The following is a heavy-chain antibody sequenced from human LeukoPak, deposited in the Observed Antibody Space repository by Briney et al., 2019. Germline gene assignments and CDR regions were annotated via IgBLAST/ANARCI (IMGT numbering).Heavy chain of an antibody. CDR1: GGSISSYH. V-gene: IGHV4-59*01. CDR3: ARAGEGYYDSSGYYGLNWFDP. CDR2: IYYSGST. J-gene: IGHJ5*02. Sequence: SETLSLTCTVSGGSISSYHWSWIRQPPGKGLEWIGYIYYSGSTNYNPSLKSRVTISVDTSKNQFSLKLSSVTAADTAVYYCARAGEGYYDSSGYYGLNWFDPWGQGTLVTVSS. D-gene: IGHD3-22*01.